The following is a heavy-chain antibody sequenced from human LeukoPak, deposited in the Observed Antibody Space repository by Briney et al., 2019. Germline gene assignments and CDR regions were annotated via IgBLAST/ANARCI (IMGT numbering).Heavy chain of an antibody. Sequence: ASVKVSCKVSGYTLTELSMHWVRQAPGKGLEWMGGFDPEDGETIYAQKFQGRVTMTEDTSTDTAYMELSSLRSEDTAVYYCATHGFWSGNGNSDYWGQGTLVTVSS. J-gene: IGHJ4*02. CDR1: GYTLTELS. V-gene: IGHV1-24*01. CDR2: FDPEDGET. CDR3: ATHGFWSGNGNSDY. D-gene: IGHD3-3*01.